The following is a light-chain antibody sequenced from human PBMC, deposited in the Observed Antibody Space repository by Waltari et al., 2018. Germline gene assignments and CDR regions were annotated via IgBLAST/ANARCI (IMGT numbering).Light chain of an antibody. J-gene: IGKJ2*01. CDR1: QSVSSH. Sequence: EIVMTQSPGTLSVSPGDRLTPPCRASQSVSSHLAWYQQKPGQAPTLLIYGASTRATGMPARFSGSGSGTEFTLTISSLQSEDFADYYCQQYSDWPYTFGQGTKLEIK. CDR3: QQYSDWPYT. V-gene: IGKV3-15*01. CDR2: GAS.